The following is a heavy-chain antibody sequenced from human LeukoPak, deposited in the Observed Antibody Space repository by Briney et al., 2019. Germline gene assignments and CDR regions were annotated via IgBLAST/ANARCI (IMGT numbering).Heavy chain of an antibody. Sequence: GGSLRLSCAASGFTFSTYWMSWVRQAPGKGLEWVANIKKDGSDKYYMDAVKDRFTISRDNAENSLYLQMNSLRAEDTAVYYCAREGGHWSGRSCLKAYWGQGTQVTVSS. D-gene: IGHD2-15*01. CDR2: IKKDGSDK. J-gene: IGHJ4*02. CDR3: AREGGHWSGRSCLKAY. V-gene: IGHV3-7*03. CDR1: GFTFSTYW.